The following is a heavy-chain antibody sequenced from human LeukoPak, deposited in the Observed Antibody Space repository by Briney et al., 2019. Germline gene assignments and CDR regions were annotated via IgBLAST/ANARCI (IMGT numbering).Heavy chain of an antibody. V-gene: IGHV3-23*01. CDR2: ISRSGGNT. CDR3: AKDPASSSYPGRGWFDP. J-gene: IGHJ5*02. D-gene: IGHD6-13*01. CDR1: GFTFSTYA. Sequence: GGSLRLSCEASGFTFSTYAMSWVRQAPGKGLEWVSLISRSGGNTYYAGSVKGRFTISRDNSKNTLYLQMNSLRAEDTAVYYYAKDPASSSYPGRGWFDPWGQGTLVTVSS.